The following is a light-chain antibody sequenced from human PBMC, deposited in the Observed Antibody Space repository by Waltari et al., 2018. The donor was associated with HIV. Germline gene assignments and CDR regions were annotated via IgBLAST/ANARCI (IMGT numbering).Light chain of an antibody. J-gene: IGKJ3*01. CDR1: QSVSSY. CDR2: DAS. CDR3: QQYNNWPLIT. V-gene: IGKV3-11*01. Sequence: EIVLTQSPATLSLSPGERATLSCRASQSVSSYLAWYQQKPGQAPRLLIYDASNRATGIPARFSGSGSGTDFTLTIAGLEPEDFAVYYCQQYNNWPLITFGPGTKVDVK.